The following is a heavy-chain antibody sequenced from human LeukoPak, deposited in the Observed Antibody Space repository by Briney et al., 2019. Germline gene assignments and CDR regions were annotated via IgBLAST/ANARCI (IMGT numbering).Heavy chain of an antibody. CDR3: ARDHPYYDFWSGYYTHNWNANWFDP. CDR2: IYYSGST. Sequence: GSLRLSCAASGFTFSSYSMSWVRQPPGKGLEWIGSIYYSGSTYYNPSLKSRVTISVDTSKNQFSLKLSSVTAADTAVYYCARDHPYYDFWSGYYTHNWNANWFDPWGQGTLVTVSS. CDR1: GFTFSSYS. J-gene: IGHJ5*02. D-gene: IGHD3-3*01. V-gene: IGHV4-39*07.